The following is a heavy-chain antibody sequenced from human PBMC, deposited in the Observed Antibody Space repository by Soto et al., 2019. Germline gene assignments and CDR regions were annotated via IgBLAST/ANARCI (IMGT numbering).Heavy chain of an antibody. V-gene: IGHV4-59*01. J-gene: IGHJ5*02. CDR2: IYDTGST. CDR3: ARCPIDHNWFDP. D-gene: IGHD3-9*01. CDR1: GSDITTYY. Sequence: SETLSLTCTVSGSDITTYYWSWLRQSPGKGLEWIGHIYDTGSTTYNPSLKSRVTISVDTSNKQFSLRLTSVTAADTAVYYCARCPIDHNWFDPWGQGTLVTVSS.